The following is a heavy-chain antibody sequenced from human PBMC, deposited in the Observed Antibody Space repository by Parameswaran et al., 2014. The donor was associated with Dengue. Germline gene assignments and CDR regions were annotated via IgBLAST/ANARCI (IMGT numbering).Heavy chain of an antibody. V-gene: IGHV4-39*07. CDR1: GGSISSSSYY. Sequence: ASETLSLTCTVSGGSISSSSYYWGWIRQPPGKGLEWIGSIYYSGSTYYNPSLKSRVTISVDTSKNQFSLKLSSVTAADTAVYYCARAGATMVRGVTRHIDYWGQGTLVTVSS. CDR3: ARAGATMVRGVTRHIDY. CDR2: IYYSGST. D-gene: IGHD3-10*01. J-gene: IGHJ4*02.